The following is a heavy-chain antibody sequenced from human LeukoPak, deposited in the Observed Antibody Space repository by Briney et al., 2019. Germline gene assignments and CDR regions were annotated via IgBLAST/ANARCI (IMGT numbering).Heavy chain of an antibody. CDR2: ISLSGLT. J-gene: IGHJ4*02. Sequence: SETLSLTCGVSGGSISSTSWYSWVRQPPGQGLEWIGEISLSGLTNYNPSLKSRVTMSLDKSKNLLSLTLTSVTAAGTAVYYCSRESGAFSPFGYWGQGTLVTVTS. D-gene: IGHD1-26*01. CDR1: GGSISSTSW. CDR3: SRESGAFSPFGY. V-gene: IGHV4-4*02.